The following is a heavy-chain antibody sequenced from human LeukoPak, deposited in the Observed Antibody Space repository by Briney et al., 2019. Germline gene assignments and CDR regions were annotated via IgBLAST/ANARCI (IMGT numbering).Heavy chain of an antibody. CDR3: ARDERRAVAGSRTYYYYYMDV. V-gene: IGHV1-2*02. Sequence: ASVKVSCKAPAYTFTGYYVHWVRQAPGQGLEWMGWINPNSGDTNYAQKFQGRVTMTRDTSISTAFLELRTLRSDDTAVYYCARDERRAVAGSRTYYYYYMDVWGKGTTVTVSS. J-gene: IGHJ6*03. CDR2: INPNSGDT. CDR1: AYTFTGYY. D-gene: IGHD6-19*01.